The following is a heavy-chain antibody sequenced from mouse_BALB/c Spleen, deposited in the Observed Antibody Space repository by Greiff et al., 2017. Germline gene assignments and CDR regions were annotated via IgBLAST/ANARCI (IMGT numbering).Heavy chain of an antibody. D-gene: IGHD2-3*01. CDR3: ARGDGYYVYALDY. Sequence: EVQLQQSGPELVKPGASVKISCKASGYTFTDYNMHWVKQSHGKSLEWIGYIYPYNGGTGYNQKFKSKATLTVDNSSSTAYMELRSLTSEDSAVYYGARGDGYYVYALDYWGQGTSVTVSA. V-gene: IGHV1S29*02. CDR1: GYTFTDYN. CDR2: IYPYNGGT. J-gene: IGHJ4*01.